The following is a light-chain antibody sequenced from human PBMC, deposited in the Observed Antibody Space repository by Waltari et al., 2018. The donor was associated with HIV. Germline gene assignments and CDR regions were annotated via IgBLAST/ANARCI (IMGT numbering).Light chain of an antibody. J-gene: IGLJ3*02. CDR1: NSNLGNRY. CDR3: GGWDASLGVL. Sequence: QSLLTQPPSVSAAPAQRVTISCSGSNSNLGNRYVSWHKQFPGTTPKLLLFDDNKRPSGIPDRFSGSGSDTSATLVISGLQTGDEATYYCGGWDASLGVLFGGGTELTVL. V-gene: IGLV1-51*01. CDR2: DDN.